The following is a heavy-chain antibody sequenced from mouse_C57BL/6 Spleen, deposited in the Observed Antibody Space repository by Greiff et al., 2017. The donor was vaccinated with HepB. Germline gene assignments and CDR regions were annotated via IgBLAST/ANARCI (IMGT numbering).Heavy chain of an antibody. CDR1: GYTFTDYE. CDR3: TRGRLRGKFAY. V-gene: IGHV1-15*01. J-gene: IGHJ3*01. D-gene: IGHD2-4*01. Sequence: QVQLQQSGAELVRPGASVTLSCKASGYTFTDYEMHWVKQTPVHGLEWIGAIDPETGGTAYNQKFKGKAILTADKSSSTAYMELRSLTSEDSAVYYCTRGRLRGKFAYWGQGTLVTVSA. CDR2: IDPETGGT.